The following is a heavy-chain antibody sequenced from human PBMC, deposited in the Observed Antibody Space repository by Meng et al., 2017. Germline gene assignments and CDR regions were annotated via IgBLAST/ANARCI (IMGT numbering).Heavy chain of an antibody. Sequence: SGPTLVKPTQTLTLTCTFSGFPLSTSGVGVGWIRQPPGKALEWLALIYWDDDKRYSPSLKSRLTITKDTSKNQVVLTMTNMDPVDTATYYCAHRPRFRWYFDYWGQGTLVTVSS. D-gene: IGHD3-16*02. V-gene: IGHV2-5*02. CDR3: AHRPRFRWYFDY. CDR2: IYWDDDK. CDR1: GFPLSTSGVG. J-gene: IGHJ4*02.